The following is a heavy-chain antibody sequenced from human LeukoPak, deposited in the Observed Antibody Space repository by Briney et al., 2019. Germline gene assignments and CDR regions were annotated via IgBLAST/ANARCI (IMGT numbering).Heavy chain of an antibody. Sequence: GGSLRLSCAASGFTVSGSYMNWVRQAPGKGLEWVSLIYGGGNTYYADSVKGRFTISRDNAKNTVYLEMNSLSVEDTATYYCIRDFRSADLWGQGTLVTVTS. CDR1: GFTVSGSY. V-gene: IGHV3-53*01. CDR3: IRDFRSADL. CDR2: IYGGGNT. J-gene: IGHJ5*02.